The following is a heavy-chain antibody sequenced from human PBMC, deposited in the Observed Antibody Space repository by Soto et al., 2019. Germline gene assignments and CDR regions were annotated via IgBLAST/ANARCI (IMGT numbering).Heavy chain of an antibody. CDR2: INPSGGST. V-gene: IGHV1-46*01. Sequence: ASVKVSCKASGYTFTSYYMHWVRQAPGQGLEWMGIINPSGGSTSYAQKFQGRVTMTRDTSTSTVYMELSSLRSEDTAVYYCARSVHTVTPPVSYFDYWGQGTLVTVSS. D-gene: IGHD4-17*01. CDR1: GYTFTSYY. CDR3: ARSVHTVTPPVSYFDY. J-gene: IGHJ4*02.